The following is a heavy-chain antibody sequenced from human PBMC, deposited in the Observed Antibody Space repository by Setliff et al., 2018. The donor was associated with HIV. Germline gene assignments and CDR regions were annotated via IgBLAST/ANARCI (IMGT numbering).Heavy chain of an antibody. CDR1: GFTFSNYA. V-gene: IGHV3-23*01. J-gene: IGHJ3*02. CDR2: ISGSGDST. Sequence: GGSLRLSCAASGFTFSNYAMSWVRQAPGRGLEWVSAISGSGDSTYYADSVKGRFTISRDNAKNSLYLQMNSLRAEDTAVYYCARDMVWYGSDIWGQGTLVTVSS. CDR3: ARDMVWYGSDI. D-gene: IGHD2-8*01.